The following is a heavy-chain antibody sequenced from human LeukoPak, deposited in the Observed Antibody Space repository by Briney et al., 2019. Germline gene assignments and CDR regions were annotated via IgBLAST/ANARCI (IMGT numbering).Heavy chain of an antibody. CDR3: ATAGHSGSYYYYYYMDV. CDR2: INPNSGGT. CDR1: GYTFTGYY. Sequence: ASVKVSCKASGYTFTGYYMHWVRQAPGQGLEWMGWINPNSGGTNYAQKLQGRVTMTRDMSTSTVYMELSSLRSEDTAVYYCATAGHSGSYYYYYYMDVWGKGTTVTVSS. J-gene: IGHJ6*03. D-gene: IGHD1-26*01. V-gene: IGHV1-2*02.